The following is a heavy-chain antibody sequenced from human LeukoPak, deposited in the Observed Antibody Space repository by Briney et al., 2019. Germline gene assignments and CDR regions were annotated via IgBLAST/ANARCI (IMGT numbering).Heavy chain of an antibody. CDR1: GFAFDTFG. D-gene: IGHD6-19*01. J-gene: IGHJ4*02. V-gene: IGHV3-30*02. CDR2: VWNDGSNK. CDR3: AKSRIAVAGRGIDY. Sequence: GGSLRLSCAASGFAFDTFGRHWVRQAPGKGLECVTFVWNDGSNKHYADSVKGRFIISRDNPKNTLYLQMNRLRTEDTAVYYCAKSRIAVAGRGIDYWGQGTLVTVSS.